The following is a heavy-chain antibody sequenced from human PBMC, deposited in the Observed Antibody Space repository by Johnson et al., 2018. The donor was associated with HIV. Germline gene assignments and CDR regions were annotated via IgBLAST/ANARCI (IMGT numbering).Heavy chain of an antibody. CDR3: ARVSGSGADYYDIMNDAFDI. Sequence: VQLVESGGGVVQPGRSLRLSCAASGFTVSRNYMNWVRQAPGKGLEWVSTISGSGGSTYYADSVKGRFTISRDNSKNTVFLEMNSLRAEDTAVFYCARVSGSGADYYDIMNDAFDIWGQGTMVTVSS. D-gene: IGHD3-22*01. CDR2: ISGSGGST. J-gene: IGHJ3*02. V-gene: IGHV3-23*04. CDR1: GFTVSRNY.